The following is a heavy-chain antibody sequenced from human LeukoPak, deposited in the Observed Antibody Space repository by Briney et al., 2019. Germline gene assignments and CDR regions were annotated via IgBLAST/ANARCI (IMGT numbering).Heavy chain of an antibody. D-gene: IGHD3-9*01. J-gene: IGHJ5*02. CDR2: IYYSGST. Sequence: SETLSLTCTVSGGSIISTGYYWGWIRQPPGKGLEWIASIYYSGSTYYNPSLKSRVTISVDTSKNQFSLKLSSVTAADTAVYYCARDSGYDILTGYSRGWFDPWGQGTLVTVSS. CDR3: ARDSGYDILTGYSRGWFDP. V-gene: IGHV4-39*07. CDR1: GGSIISTGYY.